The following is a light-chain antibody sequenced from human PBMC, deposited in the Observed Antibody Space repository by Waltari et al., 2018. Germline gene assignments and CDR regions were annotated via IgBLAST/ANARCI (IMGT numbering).Light chain of an antibody. V-gene: IGLV7-46*01. J-gene: IGLJ3*02. Sequence: QAVVTQEPSLHVSPGGPVTLPSASSTAPVTRGHQPYWFQQKPGQAPKTLIYEPTNRHSWTPARFSGSLLGGKAALTLSGAQPEDEAEYYCFLSYGGGRVFGGGTRLTVL. CDR2: EPT. CDR3: FLSYGGGRV. CDR1: TAPVTRGHQ.